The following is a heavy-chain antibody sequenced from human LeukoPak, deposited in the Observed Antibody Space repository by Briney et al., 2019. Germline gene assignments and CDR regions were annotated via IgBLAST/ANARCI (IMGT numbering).Heavy chain of an antibody. CDR2: ISDSGGRA. J-gene: IGHJ4*02. CDR3: ARDPASSAFDY. CDR1: GITLSNYC. D-gene: IGHD5/OR15-5a*01. V-gene: IGHV3-23*01. Sequence: GGSLRLSCAVSGITLSNYCMSWVRQAPGKGLEWVAGISDSGGRANYADPVKRPFTISSDNPQNTLYLQMTSLRVEDTAVYYCARDPASSAFDYWGQETLVTVSS.